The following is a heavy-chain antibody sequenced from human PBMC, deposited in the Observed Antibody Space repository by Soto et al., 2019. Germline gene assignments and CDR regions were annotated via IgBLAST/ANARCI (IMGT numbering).Heavy chain of an antibody. CDR1: GGSISSGGYY. CDR2: IYYSGST. CDR3: ARGRITIFGVGTEGMDV. V-gene: IGHV4-31*03. D-gene: IGHD3-3*01. J-gene: IGHJ6*02. Sequence: QVQLQESGPGLVKPSQTLSLTCTVSGGSISSGGYYWSWIRQHPGKGLEGIGYIYYSGSTYYNPSLKLRLTISVDTSKNQFSLKLSSVTAADTAVYYCARGRITIFGVGTEGMDVWGQGTTVTVSS.